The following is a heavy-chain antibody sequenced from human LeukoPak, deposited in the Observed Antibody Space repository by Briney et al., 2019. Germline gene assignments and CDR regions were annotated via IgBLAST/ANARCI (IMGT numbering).Heavy chain of an antibody. J-gene: IGHJ4*02. CDR1: GGTSSSYT. CDR3: ARDPSDYFDY. CDR2: IIPILGIA. Sequence: SVKVSCKASGGTSSSYTISWVPQAPGQGLEWMGRIIPILGIANYAQKFQGRVPITADKSTSTAYMELSSLRSEDTAVYYCARDPSDYFDYWGQGTLVTVSS. V-gene: IGHV1-69*10.